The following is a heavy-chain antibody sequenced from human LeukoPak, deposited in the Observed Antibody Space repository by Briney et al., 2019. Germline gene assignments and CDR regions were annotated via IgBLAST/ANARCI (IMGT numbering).Heavy chain of an antibody. D-gene: IGHD2-15*01. V-gene: IGHV3-15*01. Sequence: GGSLRLSCAASGFTFSNAWMSWVRQAPGKGLEWVGRIKSKTDGGATDYAAPVKGRFTISREDSKNTLYLQMSSLKIEDTAVYYCTTGRGILRDWFDPWGHGTLVTVSS. CDR1: GFTFSNAW. CDR2: IKSKTDGGAT. J-gene: IGHJ5*02. CDR3: TTGRGILRDWFDP.